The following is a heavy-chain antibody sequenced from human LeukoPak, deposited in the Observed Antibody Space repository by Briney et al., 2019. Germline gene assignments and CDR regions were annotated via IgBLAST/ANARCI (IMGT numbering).Heavy chain of an antibody. V-gene: IGHV3-21*01. D-gene: IGHD1-26*01. CDR2: ISGNSYWI. CDR3: ARGSILGATGYD. Sequence: GGSLRLSCATSGFSFSDSSMAWVRQAPGKGLEWVSSISGNSYWIYYAGPVKDRFTIARDNARNSLYLEMERLSADDTAVYYCARGSILGATGYDWGQGTLVAVSS. CDR1: GFSFSDSS. J-gene: IGHJ4*02.